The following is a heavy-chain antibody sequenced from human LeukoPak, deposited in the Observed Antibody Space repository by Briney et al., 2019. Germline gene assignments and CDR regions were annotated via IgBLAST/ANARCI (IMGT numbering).Heavy chain of an antibody. CDR3: ASLGSRYSESSGSSKGGDY. D-gene: IGHD3-22*01. J-gene: IGHJ4*02. V-gene: IGHV3-23*01. Sequence: PGGSLRLSCAASGFTFSSYAMSWVRQAPGKGLEWVSAISGSGGSTYYADSVKGRFTISRDNSKNTVWLQMDSLRAEDTAAYYCASLGSRYSESSGSSKGGDYWGQGTLVTVSS. CDR2: ISGSGGST. CDR1: GFTFSSYA.